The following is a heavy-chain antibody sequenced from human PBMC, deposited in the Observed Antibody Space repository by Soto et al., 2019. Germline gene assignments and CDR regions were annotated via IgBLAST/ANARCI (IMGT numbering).Heavy chain of an antibody. CDR1: GFTFSSYA. V-gene: IGHV3-23*01. Sequence: GGSLRLSCAASGFTFSSYAMSWVRQAPGKGLEWVSAISSNGSSTYYADSVKGRFTISRDNAKNMLYLQMNSLRAEDTVVYYCARDFYDFWSGSPGSWFDPWGQGTLVTVS. D-gene: IGHD3-3*01. J-gene: IGHJ5*02. CDR3: ARDFYDFWSGSPGSWFDP. CDR2: ISSNGSST.